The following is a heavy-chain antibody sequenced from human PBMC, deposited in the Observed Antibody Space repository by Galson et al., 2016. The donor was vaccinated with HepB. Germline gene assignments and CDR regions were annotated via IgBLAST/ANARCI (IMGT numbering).Heavy chain of an antibody. CDR2: IHFRGRT. Sequence: TCTVSGGSITGDSYFWTWIRQQPGEGLEWIGFIHFRGRTDYNPSLKSRSTISIDTSKKQFSLKLTSVTAADTAVYYCARLTTVVARLDWGQGTLVTVSS. CDR1: GGSITGDSYF. V-gene: IGHV4-31*03. D-gene: IGHD2-15*01. J-gene: IGHJ1*01. CDR3: ARLTTVVARLD.